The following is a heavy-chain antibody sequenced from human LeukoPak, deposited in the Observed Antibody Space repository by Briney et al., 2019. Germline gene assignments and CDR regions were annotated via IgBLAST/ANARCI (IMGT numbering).Heavy chain of an antibody. J-gene: IGHJ4*02. D-gene: IGHD5-18*01. CDR2: ISYDGSNK. CDR1: GFTFSNHA. V-gene: IGHV3-30-3*01. Sequence: GGSLRLSCAASGFTFSNHAMNWVRQAPGKGLEWVAVISYDGSNKYYADSVKGRFTISRDNSKNTVYLQMNSLRAEDTAVYYCARDGLGLRRDRQTAMADYWGQGTLVTVSS. CDR3: ARDGLGLRRDRQTAMADY.